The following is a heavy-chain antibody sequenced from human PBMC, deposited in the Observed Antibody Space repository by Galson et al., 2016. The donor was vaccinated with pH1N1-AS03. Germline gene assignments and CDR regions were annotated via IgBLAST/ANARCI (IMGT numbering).Heavy chain of an antibody. CDR1: GFTFRSYA. Sequence: SLRLSCAASGFTFRSYAMHWVRQAPGKGLEWMTIISYDGSYKYYTDSVKGRFTISRDTSKNTLYLQMNSLRGEDTAVYYCARGLRDDYYGMDVRGQGTTVTVSS. V-gene: IGHV3-30*04. J-gene: IGHJ6*02. CDR3: ARGLRDDYYGMDV. CDR2: ISYDGSYK.